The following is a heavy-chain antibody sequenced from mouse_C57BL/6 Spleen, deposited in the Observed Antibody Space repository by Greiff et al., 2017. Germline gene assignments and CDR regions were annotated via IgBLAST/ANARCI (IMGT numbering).Heavy chain of an antibody. V-gene: IGHV1-26*01. Sequence: VQLQQSGPELVKPGASVKISCKASGYTFTDYYMNWVKQSHGKSLEWIGDINPNNGGTSYNQKFKGKATLTVDKSSSTAYMELRSLTSEDSAVYYCARSLLSGMDYWGQGTSVTVSS. CDR2: INPNNGGT. CDR3: ARSLLSGMDY. CDR1: GYTFTDYY. J-gene: IGHJ4*01. D-gene: IGHD2-1*01.